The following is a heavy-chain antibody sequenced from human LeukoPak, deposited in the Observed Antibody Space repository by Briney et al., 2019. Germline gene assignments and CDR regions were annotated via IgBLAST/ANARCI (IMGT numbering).Heavy chain of an antibody. CDR3: ARNPYDSSGYYVYFDY. CDR1: GGSISSSSYY. V-gene: IGHV4-39*01. J-gene: IGHJ4*02. CDR2: NYYSGST. D-gene: IGHD3-22*01. Sequence: SETLSLTCTVSGGSISSSSYYWGWIRQPPGKGLEWIGSNYYSGSTYYNPSLKSRVTISVDTSKNQFSLKLSSVTAADTAVYYCARNPYDSSGYYVYFDYWGQGTLVTVSS.